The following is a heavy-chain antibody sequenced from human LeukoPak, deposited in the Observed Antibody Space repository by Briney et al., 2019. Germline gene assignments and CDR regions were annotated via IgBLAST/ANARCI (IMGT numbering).Heavy chain of an antibody. CDR1: GFTFDDYA. CDR3: AKDLGSDYYGSGIIY. Sequence: QAGGSLRLSCAASGFTFDDYAMNWVRQAPGKGLEWVSLISWDGGRTYYADSVKGRFTISRDNSKNSLYLQMNSLRAEDTALYYCAKDLGSDYYGSGIIYWGQGTLVTVSS. J-gene: IGHJ4*02. CDR2: ISWDGGRT. V-gene: IGHV3-43D*03. D-gene: IGHD3-10*01.